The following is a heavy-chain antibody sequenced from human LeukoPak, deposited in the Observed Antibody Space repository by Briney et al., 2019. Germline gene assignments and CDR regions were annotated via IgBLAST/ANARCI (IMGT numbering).Heavy chain of an antibody. V-gene: IGHV4-39*01. D-gene: IGHD6-13*01. CDR3: ARLDSSNRDCDY. Sequence: SETLSLTCTVSGGSISSSSYYWGWIRQPPGKGLEWIGSIYYNGSTYYNPSLKSRVTISVDTSKNQFSLKLSSVTAADTAVYYCARLDSSNRDCDYWGQGTLVTVSS. CDR1: GGSISSSSYY. CDR2: IYYNGST. J-gene: IGHJ4*02.